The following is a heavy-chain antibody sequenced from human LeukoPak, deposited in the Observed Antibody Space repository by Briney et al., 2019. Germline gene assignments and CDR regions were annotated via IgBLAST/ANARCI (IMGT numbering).Heavy chain of an antibody. D-gene: IGHD3-3*01. CDR2: INQAGTEK. CDR1: GFNFNTYW. J-gene: IGHJ3*02. Sequence: GGSLRLSCAASGFNFNTYWMSWVRQAPGKGLEWVANINQAGTEKFYLDSVKGRFSITRDNAKNSLYLHINSLRAEDTAVYYCARDLSGFGDGIESFDMWGHGTIVTVSS. CDR3: ARDLSGFGDGIESFDM. V-gene: IGHV3-7*01.